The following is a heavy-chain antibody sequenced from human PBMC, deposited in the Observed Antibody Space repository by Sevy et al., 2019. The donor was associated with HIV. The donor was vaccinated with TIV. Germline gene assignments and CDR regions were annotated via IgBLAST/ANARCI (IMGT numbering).Heavy chain of an antibody. Sequence: ASVKVSCKVSGYTLSQLSMHWVRQAPGKGLEWMGSFDPEDGETHYAQKLQGRVTMTEDTSIDTAYMELNSLRSEDTAVYYCATTKDYYESSGCPFDYGGQGTLVTVSS. D-gene: IGHD3-22*01. CDR1: GYTLSQLS. V-gene: IGHV1-24*01. CDR2: FDPEDGET. CDR3: ATTKDYYESSGCPFDY. J-gene: IGHJ4*02.